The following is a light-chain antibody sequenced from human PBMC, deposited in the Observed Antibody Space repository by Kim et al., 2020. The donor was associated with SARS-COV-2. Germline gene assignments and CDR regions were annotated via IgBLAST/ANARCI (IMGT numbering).Light chain of an antibody. CDR1: RVLLSTSNNRIY. CDR3: QQYYGSPIT. V-gene: IGKV4-1*01. J-gene: IGKJ5*01. CDR2: GAS. Sequence: APTTSRSSRVLLSTSNNRIYLGGDRQKPGQPPKLLIYGASTRQSGVPDRFSGSGSGTDFTLTISSLQTEDVAIYYCQQYYGSPITFGQGTRLEIK.